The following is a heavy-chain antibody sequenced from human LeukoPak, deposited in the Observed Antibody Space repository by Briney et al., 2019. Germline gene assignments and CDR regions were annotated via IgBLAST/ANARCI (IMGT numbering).Heavy chain of an antibody. CDR1: GGSFSGYY. V-gene: IGHV4-34*01. CDR2: INHSGST. Sequence: SETLSLTCAVYGGSFSGYYWSWIRQPPGKGLEWIGEINHSGSTNYNPSLKSRVTISVDTSKNQFSLMLSSVTAADTAVYYCARPRLRYFDWLLFGGVAFDIWGQGTMVTVSS. CDR3: ARPRLRYFDWLLFGGVAFDI. D-gene: IGHD3-9*01. J-gene: IGHJ3*02.